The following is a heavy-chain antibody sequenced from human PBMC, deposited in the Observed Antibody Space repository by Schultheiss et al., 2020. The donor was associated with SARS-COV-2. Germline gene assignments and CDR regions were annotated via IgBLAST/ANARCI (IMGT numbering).Heavy chain of an antibody. Sequence: SETLSLTCTVSGGSISSGGYYWSWIRQHPGKGLEWIGYIYHSGSTYYNPSLKSRVTISLDTAKKQLSLILSSVTAADTAVYYCAHSSGYLYYFDYWGQGTLVTVSS. J-gene: IGHJ4*02. CDR2: IYHSGST. CDR1: GGSISSGGYY. D-gene: IGHD3-22*01. CDR3: AHSSGYLYYFDY. V-gene: IGHV4-31*03.